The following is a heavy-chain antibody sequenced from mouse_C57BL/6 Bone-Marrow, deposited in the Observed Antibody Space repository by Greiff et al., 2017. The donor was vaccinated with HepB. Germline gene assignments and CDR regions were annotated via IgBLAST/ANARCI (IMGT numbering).Heavy chain of an antibody. CDR1: GYAFSSYW. CDR2: IYPGDGDT. V-gene: IGHV1-80*01. CDR3: ARGDYDGYYAMDY. J-gene: IGHJ4*01. Sequence: QVQLQQSGAELVKPGASVKISCKASGYAFSSYWMNWVKQRPGKGLEWIGQIYPGDGDTNYNGKFKGKATLTADKSSSTAYMQLSSLTSEDSAVYFCARGDYDGYYAMDYWGQGTSVTVSS. D-gene: IGHD2-4*01.